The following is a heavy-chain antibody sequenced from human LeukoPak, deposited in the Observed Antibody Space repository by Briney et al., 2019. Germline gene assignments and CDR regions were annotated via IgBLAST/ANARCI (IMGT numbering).Heavy chain of an antibody. D-gene: IGHD2-15*01. CDR3: ARLSSRYCSGGSCYRDALDM. CDR1: GFTLSRYG. V-gene: IGHV4-39*01. J-gene: IGHJ3*02. Sequence: GTLRLSCAASGFTLSRYGMSWVRQPPGKGLEWIGSISYSGSTYYNPSLKSRVTISVDTSKNQFSLKLSSVTAADTAVYYCARLSSRYCSGGSCYRDALDMWGQGTMVTVSS. CDR2: ISYSGST.